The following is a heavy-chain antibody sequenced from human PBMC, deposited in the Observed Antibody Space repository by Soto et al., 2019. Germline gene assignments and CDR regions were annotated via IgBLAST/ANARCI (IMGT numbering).Heavy chain of an antibody. CDR3: ASSVLVTSTMNYFDL. J-gene: IGHJ4*02. V-gene: IGHV3-23*01. D-gene: IGHD2-8*02. CDR2: IGGSGRNT. CDR1: GFMFSRSG. Sequence: PGGSLRLSCAASGFMFSRSGMTWVRQAPGMRLESVAGIGGSGRNTYYADSVKGRFTISRDNSKTTYLQWSSLKASDTAIYFCASSVLVTSTMNYFDLWGQGTLVTVSS.